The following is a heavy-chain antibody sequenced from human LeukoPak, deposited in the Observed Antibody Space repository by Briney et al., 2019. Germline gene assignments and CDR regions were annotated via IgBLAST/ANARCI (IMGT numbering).Heavy chain of an antibody. J-gene: IGHJ4*02. CDR1: GYTFTSYY. CDR3: ARESVGAFDY. D-gene: IGHD1-26*01. Sequence: ASVKVSCKTSGYTFTSYYMHWVRQAPGQGLEWMGIINPSGGITGYAQKFQGRVTMTRDTSTSTVYMELSSLRSEDTAVYYCARESVGAFDYWGQGTLVTVSS. V-gene: IGHV1-46*01. CDR2: INPSGGIT.